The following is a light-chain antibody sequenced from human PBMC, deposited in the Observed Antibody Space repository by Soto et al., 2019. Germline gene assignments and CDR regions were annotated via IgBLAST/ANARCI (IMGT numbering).Light chain of an antibody. Sequence: QSVLTQPPSVSGAPGQRVTISCTGSSSNIGAGYDVHWYQQLPGTAPKLLIYGNSTRPSGVPDRFSGSKSGTSASLAITGLQAEDEADYYCQSYDSSLSGSVFGGGTKVTFL. J-gene: IGLJ3*02. V-gene: IGLV1-40*01. CDR1: SSNIGAGYD. CDR3: QSYDSSLSGSV. CDR2: GNS.